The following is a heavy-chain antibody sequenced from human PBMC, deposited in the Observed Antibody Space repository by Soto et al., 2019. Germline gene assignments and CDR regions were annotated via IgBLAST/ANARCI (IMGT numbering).Heavy chain of an antibody. Sequence: GGSLRLSCVASGFTFRSYDMNWVRQAPGKGLEWVSATSGSGSRTFYTDSVKGRFTISRDNSQNTLYLQMNSLTVEDTATYYCVKGSSIWYQKIDYWGQGTPVTVSS. J-gene: IGHJ4*02. V-gene: IGHV3-23*01. D-gene: IGHD6-13*01. CDR3: VKGSSIWYQKIDY. CDR1: GFTFRSYD. CDR2: TSGSGSRT.